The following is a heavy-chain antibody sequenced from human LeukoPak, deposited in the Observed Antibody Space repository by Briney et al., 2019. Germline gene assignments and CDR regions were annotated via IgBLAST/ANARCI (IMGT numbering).Heavy chain of an antibody. V-gene: IGHV3-21*01. CDR1: GFTFSSYS. D-gene: IGHD3-22*01. CDR3: ARAAGDSSGYYHESYYFDY. Sequence: GGSLGLSCAASGFTFSSYSMNWVRQAPGKGLEWVSSISSSSSYIYYADSVKGRFTISRDNAKNSLYLQMDSLRAEDTAVYYCARAAGDSSGYYHESYYFDYWGQGTLVTVSS. CDR2: ISSSSSYI. J-gene: IGHJ4*02.